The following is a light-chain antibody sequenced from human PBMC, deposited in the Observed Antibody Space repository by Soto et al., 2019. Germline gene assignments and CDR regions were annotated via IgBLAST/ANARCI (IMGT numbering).Light chain of an antibody. CDR2: GAS. V-gene: IGKV3-20*01. J-gene: IGKJ3*01. CDR3: QQYGTPLFT. Sequence: IVLTQSPGTLSLSPGERATLSCGASQSVTNNFLAWYQQKPCQAPRLLIYGASSRATGVPDRFSGSGSGTEFTLTISRLEPGDFAVYYCQQYGTPLFTFGPGTKVDIK. CDR1: QSVTNNF.